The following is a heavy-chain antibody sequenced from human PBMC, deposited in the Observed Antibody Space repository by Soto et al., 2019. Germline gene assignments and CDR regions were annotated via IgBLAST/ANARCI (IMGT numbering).Heavy chain of an antibody. CDR1: GFTFSSYG. Sequence: QVQLVESGGGVVQPGRSLRLSCAASGFTFSSYGMHWVRQAPGKGLEWVAVIWYDGSNKYYADSVKGRFTISRDNSKNTLYLQMNSLRAEDTAVYYCAREGPPNYYDSSGTDYWGQGTLVTVSS. V-gene: IGHV3-33*01. CDR2: IWYDGSNK. CDR3: AREGPPNYYDSSGTDY. D-gene: IGHD3-22*01. J-gene: IGHJ4*02.